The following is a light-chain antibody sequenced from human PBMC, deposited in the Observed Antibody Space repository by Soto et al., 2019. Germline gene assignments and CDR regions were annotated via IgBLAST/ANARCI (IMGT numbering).Light chain of an antibody. CDR2: GVS. CDR3: YSSRSSSTTFYV. Sequence: QSALTQPASVSGSPGQSITISCAGTSSDIGGSEYVAWYQQHPGKAPKLMIYGVSYRPSGVSNRFSASKSGNTASLTISGLQAEDEADYFCYSSRSSSTTFYVFGTGTKLTVL. J-gene: IGLJ1*01. CDR1: SSDIGGSEY. V-gene: IGLV2-14*03.